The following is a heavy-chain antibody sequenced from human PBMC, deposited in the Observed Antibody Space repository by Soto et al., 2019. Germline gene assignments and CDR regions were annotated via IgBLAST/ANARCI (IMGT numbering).Heavy chain of an antibody. CDR1: GGTFSSYT. J-gene: IGHJ6*02. CDR2: IIPILGIA. Sequence: QVQLVQSGAEVKKPGSSVKVSCKASGGTFSSYTISWVRQAPGQGLEWMGRIIPILGIANYAQKFQGRVTITADKSTSTAYMELSSLRSEDTAVYYWARDRGIVVVPVYGMDVWGQGNTVTVSS. CDR3: ARDRGIVVVPVYGMDV. D-gene: IGHD2-2*01. V-gene: IGHV1-69*08.